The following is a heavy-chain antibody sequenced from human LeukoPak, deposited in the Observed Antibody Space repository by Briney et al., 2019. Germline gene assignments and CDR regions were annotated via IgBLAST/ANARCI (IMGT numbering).Heavy chain of an antibody. CDR1: GFTFSSYA. Sequence: PGGSLRLSCAASGFTFSSYAMHWVRQAPGKGLEWVAVISYDGSNKYYADSVKGRFTISRDNSKNTPYLQMNSLRAEDTAVYYCARRGSRGNYFDYWGQGTLVTVSS. V-gene: IGHV3-30*01. CDR2: ISYDGSNK. CDR3: ARRGSRGNYFDY. J-gene: IGHJ4*02. D-gene: IGHD2-15*01.